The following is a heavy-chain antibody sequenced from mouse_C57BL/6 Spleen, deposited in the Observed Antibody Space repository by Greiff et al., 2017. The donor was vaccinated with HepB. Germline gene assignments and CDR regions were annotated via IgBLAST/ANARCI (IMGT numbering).Heavy chain of an antibody. CDR1: GFSLTSYG. CDR2: IWRGGST. Sequence: VQLVESGPGLVQPSQSLSITCTVSGFSLTSYGVHWVRQSPGKGLEWLGVIWRGGSTDYNAAFMSRLSITKDNSKSQVFFKMNSLQADDTAIYYCAKKGGSEGDYYAMDYWGQGTSVTVSS. J-gene: IGHJ4*01. D-gene: IGHD1-1*01. V-gene: IGHV2-5*01. CDR3: AKKGGSEGDYYAMDY.